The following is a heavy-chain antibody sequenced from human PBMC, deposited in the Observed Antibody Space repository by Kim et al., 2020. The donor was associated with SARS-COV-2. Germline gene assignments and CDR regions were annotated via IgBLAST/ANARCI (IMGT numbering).Heavy chain of an antibody. CDR3: ARLAPDFIDY. CDR1: GFTLSDYY. J-gene: IGHJ4*02. Sequence: GGSLRLSCAASGFTLSDYYMSWIRQAPGKGLEWVSYISSSSSYTNYADSVKGRFTISRDNAKNSLYLQMNSLRAEDTAVYYCARLAPDFIDYWGQGTLVTVSS. V-gene: IGHV3-11*03. D-gene: IGHD3-3*01. CDR2: ISSSSSYT.